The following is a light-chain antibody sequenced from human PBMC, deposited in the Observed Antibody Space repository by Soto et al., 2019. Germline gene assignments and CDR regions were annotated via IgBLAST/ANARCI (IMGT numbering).Light chain of an antibody. Sequence: EIVLTQSPGTLSLSPGERATLSCRASQTVSSNYLAWYQQKPGQAPRLLIYGASIRATDIPDRFSGSWSETDFTLTISRLEPEDFAVYYCQQYGSSYTFGQGTKLEIK. CDR2: GAS. CDR1: QTVSSNY. CDR3: QQYGSSYT. J-gene: IGKJ2*01. V-gene: IGKV3-20*01.